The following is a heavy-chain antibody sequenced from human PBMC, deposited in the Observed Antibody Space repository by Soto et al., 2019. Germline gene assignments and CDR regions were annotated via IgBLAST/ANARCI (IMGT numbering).Heavy chain of an antibody. CDR3: ARSTENTYYDVWSGLRGGCDY. D-gene: IGHD3-3*01. V-gene: IGHV4-39*01. CDR1: GGSISSSSYY. J-gene: IGHJ4*02. Sequence: QLQLQESGPGLVKPSETLSLTCTVSGGSISSSSYYWGWIRQPPGKGLEWIGRIYYSGSTYYNPSLKSRVTISVDTSTNQFCLKLSSVTAADTSWYYCARSTENTYYDVWSGLRGGCDYWGQGTLVTVSS. CDR2: IYYSGST.